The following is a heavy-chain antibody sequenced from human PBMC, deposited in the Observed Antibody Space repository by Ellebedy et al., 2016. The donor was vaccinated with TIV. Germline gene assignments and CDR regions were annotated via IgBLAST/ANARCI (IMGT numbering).Heavy chain of an antibody. D-gene: IGHD2-2*01. J-gene: IGHJ6*02. CDR2: IKSDGSGT. CDR3: AREYCSSTSCNAGRYYYGMDV. Sequence: GESLKISCAASGFTFSNYWMHWVRQAPGKGLVWVSRIKSDGSGTTYADSVKGRFTISRDNAKNTLYLQMNSLRVEDTAVYYCAREYCSSTSCNAGRYYYGMDVWGQGSTVTVSS. CDR1: GFTFSNYW. V-gene: IGHV3-74*01.